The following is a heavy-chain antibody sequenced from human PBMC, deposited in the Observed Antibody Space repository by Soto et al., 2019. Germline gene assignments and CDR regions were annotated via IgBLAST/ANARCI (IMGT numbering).Heavy chain of an antibody. D-gene: IGHD6-13*01. CDR3: ARLQPAAGDNEPTVDY. Sequence: EVQLVQSGAEVKKPGESLRISCKGSGYSFTSYWISWVRQMPGKGLEWMGRIDPSDSYTNYSPSFQGHVTISADKSISTAYLQWSRLKASATAMYYCARLQPAAGDNEPTVDYWGQGTLVTVSS. V-gene: IGHV5-10-1*01. CDR2: IDPSDSYT. CDR1: GYSFTSYW. J-gene: IGHJ4*02.